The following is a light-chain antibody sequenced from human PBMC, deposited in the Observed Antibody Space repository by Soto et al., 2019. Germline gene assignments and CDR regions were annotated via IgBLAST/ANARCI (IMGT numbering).Light chain of an antibody. V-gene: IGLV1-40*01. CDR1: SSNIGAGYD. Sequence: QTVLTQPPSVSGAPGQRVTISCTGSSSNIGAGYDVHWYQQLPGTAPKLLIEGNSNRPSGVPDRCSGSKSGTSASLDITGLQAEDEADYYCQSYDSSLSVLVVFGGGTKLTVL. CDR2: GNS. CDR3: QSYDSSLSVLVV. J-gene: IGLJ2*01.